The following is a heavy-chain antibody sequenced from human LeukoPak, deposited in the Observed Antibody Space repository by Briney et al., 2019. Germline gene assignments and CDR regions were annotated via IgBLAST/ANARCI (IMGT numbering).Heavy chain of an antibody. V-gene: IGHV4-59*01. CDR1: GCSISSYY. J-gene: IGHJ4*02. CDR2: IYYSGST. CDR3: ARGGEQWLVYGFDY. Sequence: PSGTLSLTCTVSGCSISSYYWSWIRQPPGKGLEWIGYIYYSGSTNYNPPLKSRVTISVVTCKNQFSPKLSSVTAADTAGYDCARGGEQWLVYGFDYWGQGTLVTVSS. D-gene: IGHD6-19*01.